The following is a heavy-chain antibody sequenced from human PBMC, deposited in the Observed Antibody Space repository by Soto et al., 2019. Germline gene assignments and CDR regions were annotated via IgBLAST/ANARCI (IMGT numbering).Heavy chain of an antibody. J-gene: IGHJ2*01. CDR1: GFTVSSNY. Sequence: EVQLVESGGGLVQLGGSLRLSCAASGFTVSSNYMSWVRQAPGKGLEWVSVIYSGGSTYYADSVKGRFTISRHNSKNTLYLQMNSLRAEDTAVYYCARGRWYDYIWGSYRSAGYFDLWGRGTLVTVSS. D-gene: IGHD3-16*02. CDR2: IYSGGST. V-gene: IGHV3-53*04. CDR3: ARGRWYDYIWGSYRSAGYFDL.